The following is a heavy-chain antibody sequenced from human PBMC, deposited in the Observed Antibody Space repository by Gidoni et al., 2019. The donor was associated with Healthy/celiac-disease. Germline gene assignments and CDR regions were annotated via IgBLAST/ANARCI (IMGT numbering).Heavy chain of an antibody. CDR3: ARDFAGGTGDY. Sequence: EVRLVGSGGGLVKPGGSLRLSCQASGFTFSSYSMNWVRQAPGKGLEWVSSISSSSSYIDYADSVKGRFTISRDNAKNSLYLQMNSLRAEDTAVYYCARDFAGGTGDYWGQGTLVTVSS. V-gene: IGHV3-21*01. CDR1: GFTFSSYS. CDR2: ISSSSSYI. D-gene: IGHD2-15*01. J-gene: IGHJ4*02.